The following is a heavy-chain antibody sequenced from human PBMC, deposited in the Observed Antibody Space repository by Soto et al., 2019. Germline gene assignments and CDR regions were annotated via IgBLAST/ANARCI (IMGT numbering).Heavy chain of an antibody. Sequence: SETLSLTCTVSGGSVSSGSYYWGWIRQPPGKGLEWIGYIYYSGSTNYNPSLKSRVTISVDTSKNQFSLKLSSVTAADTAVYYCARAGSSAYYYYYGMDVWGQGTTVTVSS. V-gene: IGHV4-61*01. D-gene: IGHD6-6*01. J-gene: IGHJ6*02. CDR2: IYYSGST. CDR3: ARAGSSAYYYYYGMDV. CDR1: GGSVSSGSYY.